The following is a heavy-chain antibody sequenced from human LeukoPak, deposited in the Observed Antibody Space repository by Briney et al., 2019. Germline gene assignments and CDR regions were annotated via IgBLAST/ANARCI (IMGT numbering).Heavy chain of an antibody. Sequence: GASVKVSCKASGYTFTSYDINWVRQATGQGLEWMGWMNPNSGNTGYAQKFQGRVTMTRNTSISTAYMELSSLRSEDTAVYYCARLVDSIAVAGSREWGGDYFDYWGQGTLVTVSS. D-gene: IGHD6-19*01. V-gene: IGHV1-8*01. CDR3: ARLVDSIAVAGSREWGGDYFDY. J-gene: IGHJ4*02. CDR2: MNPNSGNT. CDR1: GYTFTSYD.